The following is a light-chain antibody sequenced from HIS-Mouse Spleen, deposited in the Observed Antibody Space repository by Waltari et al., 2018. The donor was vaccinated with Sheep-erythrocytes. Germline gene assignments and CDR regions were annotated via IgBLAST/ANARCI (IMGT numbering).Light chain of an antibody. J-gene: IGKJ4*01. Sequence: DIVLTQSLATLSLSPGERATLPCRASQSVSRYLAWYQQKPGQAPRLLIYDASNRATVVPARFSGSGTGTDFTLTISSLEPENFAVYYCQKRSNWPVTFGGGTKVEIK. CDR3: QKRSNWPVT. CDR1: QSVSRY. V-gene: IGKV3-11*01. CDR2: DAS.